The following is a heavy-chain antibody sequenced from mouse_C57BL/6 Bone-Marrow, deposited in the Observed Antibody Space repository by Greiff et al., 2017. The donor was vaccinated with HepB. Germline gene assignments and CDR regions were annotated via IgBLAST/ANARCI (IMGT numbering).Heavy chain of an antibody. CDR2: IHPKSGST. V-gene: IGHV1-64*01. CDR3: ARRGDGSSYGYFDY. CDR1: GYTFTSYW. Sequence: QVQLQQPGAELVKPGASVKLSCKASGYTFTSYWMHWVKQRPGQGLEWIGMIHPKSGSTNYNEKFKSKATLTVDKSSSTAYMQLRSLTSEDSAVYYCARRGDGSSYGYFDYWGQGTTLTVSS. J-gene: IGHJ2*01. D-gene: IGHD1-1*01.